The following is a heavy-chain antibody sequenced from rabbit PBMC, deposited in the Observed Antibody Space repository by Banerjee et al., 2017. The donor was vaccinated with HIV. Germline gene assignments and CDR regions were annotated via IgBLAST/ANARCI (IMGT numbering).Heavy chain of an antibody. J-gene: IGHJ4*01. CDR3: ARAGYAGYGFNL. D-gene: IGHD7-1*01. CDR1: GIDFSSYG. Sequence: QQQLEESGGGLVKPGGTLTLSCKASGIDFSSYGISWVRQAPGKGLEWIAYIYPDYGSTDYASWVNGRFTISLDNAQNTVFLQMTSLTAADTATYFCARAGYAGYGFNLWGPGTLVTVS. CDR2: IYPDYGST. V-gene: IGHV1S43*01.